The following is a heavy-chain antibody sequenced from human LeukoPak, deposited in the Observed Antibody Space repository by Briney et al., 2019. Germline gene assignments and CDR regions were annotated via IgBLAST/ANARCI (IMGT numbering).Heavy chain of an antibody. J-gene: IGHJ6*03. CDR3: AGMVRGVAKYYYYYMDV. CDR2: IYYSGST. V-gene: IGHV4-59*11. D-gene: IGHD3-10*01. CDR1: GGSISSHY. Sequence: PSETLSLSCTVSGGSISSHYWSWIRQPPGKGLEWIGYIYYSGSTNYNPSLKSRVTISIDTSKNQFSLKLSSVTAADTAVYYCAGMVRGVAKYYYYYMDVWGKGTTVTVSS.